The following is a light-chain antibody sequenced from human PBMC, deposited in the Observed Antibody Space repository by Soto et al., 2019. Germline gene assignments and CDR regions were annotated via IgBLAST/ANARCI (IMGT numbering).Light chain of an antibody. CDR3: VQALQTPLT. CDR2: LGS. Sequence: DIVMTQSPLSLPVTPGEPASISCRSSQSLLHSNGYNYLDWYLQKPEQSSQLLIYLGSNRASGVPARFSGSGSGTYFTLKISRVEAEDVGVYYCVQALQTPLTFGVGTKVEIK. J-gene: IGKJ4*01. V-gene: IGKV2-28*01. CDR1: QSLLHSNGYNY.